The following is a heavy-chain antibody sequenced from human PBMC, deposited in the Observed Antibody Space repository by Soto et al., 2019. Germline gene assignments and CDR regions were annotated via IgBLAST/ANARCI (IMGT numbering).Heavy chain of an antibody. J-gene: IGHJ4*02. V-gene: IGHV3-15*07. CDR2: IKSKTDGGTT. D-gene: IGHD3-3*01. CDR1: GFTFSNAW. CDR3: TTTDFWSGYYTGGNY. Sequence: SGGGLVKPGGSLRLSCAASGFTFSNAWMNWVRQAPGTGLEWVGRIKSKTDGGTTDYAAPVKGRFTISRDDSKNTLYLQMNSLKTEDTAVYYCTTTDFWSGYYTGGNYWGQGTLVTVSS.